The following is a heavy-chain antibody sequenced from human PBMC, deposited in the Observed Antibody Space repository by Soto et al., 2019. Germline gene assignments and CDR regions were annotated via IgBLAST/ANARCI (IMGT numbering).Heavy chain of an antibody. V-gene: IGHV3-21*01. CDR2: ISSSSSYI. D-gene: IGHD6-6*01. CDR3: ARIQLGYDAFDI. J-gene: IGHJ3*02. CDR1: GFTFSSYS. Sequence: EVQLVESGGGLVKPGGSLRLSCAASGFTFSSYSMNWVRQAPGKGLEWVSSISSSSSYIYYADSVKGRFTISRDNAKNSLYLQVNSLRAEDTAVYDCARIQLGYDAFDIWGQGTMVTVSS.